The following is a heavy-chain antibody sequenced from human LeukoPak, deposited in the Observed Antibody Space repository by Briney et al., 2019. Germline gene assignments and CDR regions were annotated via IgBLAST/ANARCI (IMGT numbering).Heavy chain of an antibody. J-gene: IGHJ4*02. V-gene: IGHV3-53*01. D-gene: IGHD3-10*01. CDR2: IYSGGST. CDR1: GVSLSSDY. Sequence: AGGSLRLSCSVSGVSLSSDYLSWVRQAPGKGLDWVSVIYSGGSTFYADSVKGRFTISRDNSENTVYFQMNSLRDEDTAVYYCAGGNAASGSSQKDFPYWGQGTLVTVSS. CDR3: AGGNAASGSSQKDFPY.